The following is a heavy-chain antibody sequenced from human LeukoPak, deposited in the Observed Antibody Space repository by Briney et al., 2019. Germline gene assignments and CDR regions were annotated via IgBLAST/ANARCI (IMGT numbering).Heavy chain of an antibody. D-gene: IGHD3-22*01. CDR3: ARDRGWRSSGYYLYHFDY. J-gene: IGHJ4*02. CDR2: IKHDGTEK. Sequence: SGGSLRLSCAASGFTFSTFWMHWVRQAPGKGLEWVANIKHDGTEKHYVDSVRGRFTISRDNAKNSLYLEMSSLRVEDTAVYYCARDRGWRSSGYYLYHFDYWGQGTLVTFAS. V-gene: IGHV3-7*01. CDR1: GFTFSTFW.